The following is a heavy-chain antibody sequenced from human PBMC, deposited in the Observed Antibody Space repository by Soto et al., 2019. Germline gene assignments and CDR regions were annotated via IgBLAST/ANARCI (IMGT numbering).Heavy chain of an antibody. Sequence: QVQLQESGPGLVKPSQTLSLTCTVSGGSISSGDYKWSWIRQPPGKGLEWIGYIYYSGHTYNNPSLKSRVATSVDPSKNQFSLKLSSVTAADTAVYYCARSDDYVAFDYWGQGTLVTVSS. CDR1: GGSISSGDYK. V-gene: IGHV4-30-4*01. D-gene: IGHD4-17*01. CDR3: ARSDDYVAFDY. J-gene: IGHJ4*02. CDR2: IYYSGHT.